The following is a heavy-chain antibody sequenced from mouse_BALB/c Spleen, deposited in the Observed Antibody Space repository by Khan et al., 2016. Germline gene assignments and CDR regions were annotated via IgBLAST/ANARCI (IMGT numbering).Heavy chain of an antibody. V-gene: IGHV1-37*01. CDR3: GRGDNYGHWSFDV. Sequence: IQLVQSGPELVKPGASVKISCKASGYSFTGYFMNWVKQSHGKSLEWIGRINPYNGDTVYNQKFKGKATLTADKSSSTAHMELLSLTSEDSAVYYCGRGDNYGHWSFDVWGAGTTVTVSS. CDR2: INPYNGDT. CDR1: GYSFTGYF. J-gene: IGHJ1*01. D-gene: IGHD1-1*01.